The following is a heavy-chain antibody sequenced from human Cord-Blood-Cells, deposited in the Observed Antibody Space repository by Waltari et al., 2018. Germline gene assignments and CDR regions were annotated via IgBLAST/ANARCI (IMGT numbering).Heavy chain of an antibody. D-gene: IGHD3-3*01. V-gene: IGHV3-30-3*01. J-gene: IGHJ4*02. CDR3: ASDHITIVGVVIRDY. CDR2: ISYDGGNK. CDR1: GFTFSSYA. Sequence: QVQLVESGGGVVQPGRSLRLSCAASGFTFSSYAMHWVRQAPGKGLEGGAVISYDGGNKYYGDSVKGRVTISRDNSKNTLYLQMNSLRAEDTAVYYCASDHITIVGVVIRDYWGQGTLVTVSS.